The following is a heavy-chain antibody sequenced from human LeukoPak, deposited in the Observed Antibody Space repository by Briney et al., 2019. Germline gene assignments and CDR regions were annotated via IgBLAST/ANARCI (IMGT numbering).Heavy chain of an antibody. D-gene: IGHD3-22*01. J-gene: IGHJ4*02. CDR1: GFIFSSYG. Sequence: GGTLRLSCAASGFIFSSYGMTWVRQAPGKGLEWVSAISGSGSGGSTYYADSVKGRFTISRDNSKNTLYLQMNSLRAEDTAVYYCAKVKGGSGYWGSIDYWGQGTLVTVSS. CDR2: ISGSGSGGST. V-gene: IGHV3-23*01. CDR3: AKVKGGSGYWGSIDY.